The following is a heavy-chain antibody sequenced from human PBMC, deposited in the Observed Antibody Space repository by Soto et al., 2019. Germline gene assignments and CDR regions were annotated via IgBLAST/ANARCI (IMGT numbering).Heavy chain of an antibody. D-gene: IGHD2-15*01. Sequence: PSETLSLTCTVSGGSISSYYWSWIRQPPGKGLEWIGYIYYSGSTNYNPSLKSRVTISVDTSKNQFSLKLSSVTAADTAVYYCARERSVARPAPLAYRGRRTPVPVSS. CDR3: ARERSVARPAPLAY. CDR1: GGSISSYY. J-gene: IGHJ1*01. V-gene: IGHV4-59*01. CDR2: IYYSGST.